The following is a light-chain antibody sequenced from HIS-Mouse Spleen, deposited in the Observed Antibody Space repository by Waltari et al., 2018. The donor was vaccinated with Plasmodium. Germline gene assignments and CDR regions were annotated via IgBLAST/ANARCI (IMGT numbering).Light chain of an antibody. V-gene: IGLV1-51*01. CDR3: GTWDSSLSAGVV. Sequence: QSVLTQPPSVSAAPGQKVTISCSGSSSNIGNNYVSWYQQLPGTAPKLLIYDKHKRPAGIPDRFSGAKSGTSATLGITGLQTGDEADYYCGTWDSSLSAGVVFGGGTKLTVL. CDR1: SSNIGNNY. J-gene: IGLJ2*01. CDR2: DKH.